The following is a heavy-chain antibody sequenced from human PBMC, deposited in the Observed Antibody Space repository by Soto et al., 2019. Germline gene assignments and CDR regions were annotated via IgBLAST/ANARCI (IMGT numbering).Heavy chain of an antibody. D-gene: IGHD3-22*01. V-gene: IGHV1-69*01. CDR1: GDTFSSYA. J-gene: IGHJ4*02. CDR3: ARVGPAHYYDSSGYYSPLDY. Sequence: QVQLVQSGAEVKKPGSSVKVSCKASGDTFSSYAINWVRQAPGQGLEWMGGIIPMFCTANYAQKFKGRVTHTAGESTSTVYMELSSLRSEDTAVYYCARVGPAHYYDSSGYYSPLDYWGQGTLVTVSS. CDR2: IIPMFCTA.